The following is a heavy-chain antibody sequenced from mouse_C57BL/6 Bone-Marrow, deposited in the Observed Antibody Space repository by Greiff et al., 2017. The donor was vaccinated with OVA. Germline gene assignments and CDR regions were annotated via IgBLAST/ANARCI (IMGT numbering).Heavy chain of an antibody. D-gene: IGHD2-5*01. CDR3: AKTPYYSNSGAMDY. V-gene: IGHV1-76*01. CDR2: IYPGSGNT. CDR1: GYTFTDYY. Sequence: QVQLQQSGAELVRPGASVKLSCKASGYTFTDYYINWVKQRPGQGLEWIARIYPGSGNTYYNEKFKGKATLTAEKSSSTAYMQLSSLTSEDSAVYVCAKTPYYSNSGAMDYWGQGTSVTVSS. J-gene: IGHJ4*01.